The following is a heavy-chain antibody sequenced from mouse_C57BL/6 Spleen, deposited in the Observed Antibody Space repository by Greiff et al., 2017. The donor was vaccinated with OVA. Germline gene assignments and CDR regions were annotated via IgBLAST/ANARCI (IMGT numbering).Heavy chain of an antibody. CDR1: GYTFTSYW. CDR3: ARSYYDSLGY. CDR2: IDPSDSET. D-gene: IGHD2-4*01. V-gene: IGHV1-52*01. Sequence: VQLQQPGAELVRPGSSVKLSCKASGYTFTSYWMHWVKQRPIQGLEWIGNIDPSDSETHYNQKFKDKATLTVDKSSSTAYMQLSSLTSEDSAVYYCARSYYDSLGYWGQGTTLTVPS. J-gene: IGHJ2*01.